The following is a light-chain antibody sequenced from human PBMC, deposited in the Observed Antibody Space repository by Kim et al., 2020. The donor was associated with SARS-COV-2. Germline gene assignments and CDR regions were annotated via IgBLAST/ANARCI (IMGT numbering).Light chain of an antibody. CDR2: GAS. Sequence: EIVLTQSPGTLSLSPGERATLSCRASQSVSSSYLAWYQQKLGQAPRLLIYGASSRATGIPDRFSGSGSGTDFTLAISRLEPEDFAVYYCQQYGSSPLTFGGGTKLEI. CDR1: QSVSSSY. J-gene: IGKJ4*01. CDR3: QQYGSSPLT. V-gene: IGKV3-20*01.